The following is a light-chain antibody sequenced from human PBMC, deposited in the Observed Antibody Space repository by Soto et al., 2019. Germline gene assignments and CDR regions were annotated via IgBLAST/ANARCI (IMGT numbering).Light chain of an antibody. CDR2: DAS. J-gene: IGKJ1*01. V-gene: IGKV1-5*01. CDR1: QSISSW. CDR3: QQYNSYSGT. Sequence: DIQMTQSPSTLSASVGDRVTITCRARQSISSWLAWYQQKPGKAPKLLIYDASSLESGVPSRSSGSGSGTEFTLTISSLQPDDFATYYCQQYNSYSGTFGHGTKVDIK.